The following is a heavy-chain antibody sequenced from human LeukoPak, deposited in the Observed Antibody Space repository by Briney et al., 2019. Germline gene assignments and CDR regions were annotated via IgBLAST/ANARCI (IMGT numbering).Heavy chain of an antibody. V-gene: IGHV3-23*01. Sequence: GGTLRLSCEASGFSFSIYGMSWVRQAPGKGLECVSGISGSGGNTYYAEALTGRFTVSRDNSKNTLYLQMNSLRSEDTALYYCAKGGLRGGTYNDDFWGQGTLVTVSS. CDR2: ISGSGGNT. J-gene: IGHJ4*02. CDR1: GFSFSIYG. D-gene: IGHD3-16*01. CDR3: AKGGLRGGTYNDDF.